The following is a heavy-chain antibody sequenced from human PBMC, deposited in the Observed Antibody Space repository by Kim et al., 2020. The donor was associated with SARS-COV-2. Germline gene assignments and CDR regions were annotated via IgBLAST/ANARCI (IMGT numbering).Heavy chain of an antibody. Sequence: SETLSFTCTVSGDSIGSYYWTLIRQPPGKGLEWIGYIYYTESTNYNPSLKSRVAISVDTSKTQFPLKLSSVTAADTAVYYCARNYGYGSGSFYSYWGQGILVTVSS. CDR1: GDSIGSYY. J-gene: IGHJ4*02. CDR2: IYYTEST. D-gene: IGHD3-10*01. V-gene: IGHV4-59*08. CDR3: ARNYGYGSGSFYSY.